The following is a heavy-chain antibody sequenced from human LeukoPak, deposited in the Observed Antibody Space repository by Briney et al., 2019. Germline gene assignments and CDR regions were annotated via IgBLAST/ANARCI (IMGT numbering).Heavy chain of an antibody. CDR2: IYSGGST. Sequence: PGGSLRLSCAASGFTVSSNYMSWVRQAPGKGLEWVSVIYSGGSTYYADSVKGRFTISRENSKNKLYLPMNSRRAKDTAVYYCARGRGSYTYYFDYWGQGTLVTVSS. V-gene: IGHV3-53*01. CDR3: ARGRGSYTYYFDY. CDR1: GFTVSSNY. D-gene: IGHD1-26*01. J-gene: IGHJ4*02.